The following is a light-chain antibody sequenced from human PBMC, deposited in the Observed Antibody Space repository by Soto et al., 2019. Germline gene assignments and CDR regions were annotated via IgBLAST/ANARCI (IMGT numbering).Light chain of an antibody. V-gene: IGKV1-5*03. J-gene: IGKJ4*01. CDR1: QRMNSW. Sequence: DIQMTQSPSALSASVGDRVTITCRASQRMNSWLAWYQQKSGKAPKLLIYKASSLESGVPSRCSGSGSGAEFPLIISRLQPDDFANYYCQQYNSYPLTFGGGTKVDIK. CDR2: KAS. CDR3: QQYNSYPLT.